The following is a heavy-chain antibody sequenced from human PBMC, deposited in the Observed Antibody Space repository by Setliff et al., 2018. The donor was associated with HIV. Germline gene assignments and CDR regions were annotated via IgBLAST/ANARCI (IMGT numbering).Heavy chain of an antibody. CDR1: NESMSNHY. CDR2: VNRDGSST. V-gene: IGHV3-74*01. Sequence: PSETLSLTCTVSNESMSNHYWSWVRQAPGKGLVWVSRVNRDGSSTTYADSVKGRFTISRDNAKNMLYLQMNSLRAEDTAVYYCARDLTLSSSAWGQGTLVTVSS. J-gene: IGHJ4*02. CDR3: ARDLTLSSSA.